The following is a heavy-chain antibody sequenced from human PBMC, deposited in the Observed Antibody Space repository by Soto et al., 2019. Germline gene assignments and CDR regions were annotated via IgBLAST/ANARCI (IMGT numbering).Heavy chain of an antibody. CDR3: ARADDYDSSAQGGDAFDI. CDR2: IIPIFGTA. D-gene: IGHD3-22*01. CDR1: GGTFSSYA. J-gene: IGHJ3*02. V-gene: IGHV1-69*13. Sequence: SVKVSCKASGGTFSSYAISWVRQAPGQGLEWMGGIIPIFGTANYAQKFQGRVTITADESTSTAYMELSSLRSEDTAVYYCARADDYDSSAQGGDAFDIWGQGTMVTVSS.